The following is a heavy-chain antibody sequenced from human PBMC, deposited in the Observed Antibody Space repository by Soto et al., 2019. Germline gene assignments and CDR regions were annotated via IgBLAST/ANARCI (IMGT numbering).Heavy chain of an antibody. CDR3: ARGCTSGNCAGRRWFDP. CDR1: GFTFSTYA. J-gene: IGHJ5*02. D-gene: IGHD2-8*01. Sequence: GGSLRLSCAASGFTFSTYAMSWVRQAPGKGLEWVSAIGGSSGKTYYADSAKGRFTISRDNSKNTLYLQMNSLRVEDTALYYCARGCTSGNCAGRRWFDPWGQGTLVTVSS. V-gene: IGHV3-23*01. CDR2: IGGSSGKT.